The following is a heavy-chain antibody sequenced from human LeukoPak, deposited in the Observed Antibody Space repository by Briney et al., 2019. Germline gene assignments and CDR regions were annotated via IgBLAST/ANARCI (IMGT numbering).Heavy chain of an antibody. V-gene: IGHV3-23*01. J-gene: IGHJ4*02. CDR1: GFTFSSYA. CDR3: AKSVLNLKLCSDY. Sequence: GGSLRLSCAASGFTFSSYAMSWVRQAPGKGLEWVSAISGSGGSTYYADSVKGRFTISRDNSKNTLYLQMNSLRVEDTAVYYCAKSVLNLKLCSDYWGQGTLVTVSS. D-gene: IGHD3-10*02. CDR2: ISGSGGST.